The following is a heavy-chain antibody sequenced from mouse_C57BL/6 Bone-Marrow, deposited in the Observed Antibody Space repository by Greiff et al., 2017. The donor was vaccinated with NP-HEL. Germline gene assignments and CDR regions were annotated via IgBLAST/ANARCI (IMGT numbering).Heavy chain of an antibody. D-gene: IGHD1-1*01. J-gene: IGHJ1*03. CDR2: ISDGGSYT. V-gene: IGHV5-4*03. CDR3: ARTFYYYGSLYWYFDV. Sequence: DVKLVESGGGLVKPGGSLKLSCAASGFTFSSYAMSWVRQTPEKRLEWVATISDGGSYTYYPDNVKGRFTLSRDNAKNNLYLQMSHLKSEDTAMYYCARTFYYYGSLYWYFDVWGTGTTVTVSS. CDR1: GFTFSSYA.